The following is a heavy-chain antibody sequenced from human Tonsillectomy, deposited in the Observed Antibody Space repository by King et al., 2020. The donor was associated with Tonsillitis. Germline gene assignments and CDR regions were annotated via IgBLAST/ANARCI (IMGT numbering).Heavy chain of an antibody. CDR2: IYYSGST. Sequence: QLQESGPGLVKPSETLSLACTVSGDCISSRTYYWGWIRQPPGKGREWIGRIYYSGSTYYNPSLNSRVTISVDTSKNQYSLKLSSVTAADTAVYYCARLGGVRDSDYGGGFDYWGQGTLVTVSS. D-gene: IGHD4-17*01. CDR3: ARLGGVRDSDYGGGFDY. V-gene: IGHV4-39*01. CDR1: GDCISSRTYY. J-gene: IGHJ4*02.